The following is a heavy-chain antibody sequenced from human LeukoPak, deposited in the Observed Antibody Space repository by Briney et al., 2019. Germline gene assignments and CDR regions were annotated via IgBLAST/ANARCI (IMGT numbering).Heavy chain of an antibody. Sequence: PILGIPNYPQKFQGRVTITAEKSKSTAYMELSSLRSEDTAVYYCARYQYYYDSSGYPVDYWGQGTLVTVSS. CDR2: PILGIP. J-gene: IGHJ4*02. CDR3: ARYQYYYDSSGYPVDY. D-gene: IGHD3-22*01. V-gene: IGHV1-69*02.